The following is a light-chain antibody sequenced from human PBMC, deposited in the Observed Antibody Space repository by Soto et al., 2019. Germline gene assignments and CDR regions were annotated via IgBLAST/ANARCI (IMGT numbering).Light chain of an antibody. Sequence: DIVMTQSPGTLSVSPGERATLSCRAAQGVTTNFAWYQQKSDQSPRLLISDVSNRATGVPARLSGLGSESDFTLTIGGLRSEDCSVYLCQQYNSWPFPFGRGTRLE. CDR1: QGVTTN. CDR3: QQYNSWPFP. CDR2: DVS. J-gene: IGKJ5*01. V-gene: IGKV3-15*01.